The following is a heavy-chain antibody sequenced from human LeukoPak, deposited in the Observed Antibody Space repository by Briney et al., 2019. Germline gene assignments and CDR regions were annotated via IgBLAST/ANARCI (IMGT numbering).Heavy chain of an antibody. CDR2: ISGIGDSA. Sequence: ETLSLTCAVYGGSFSGYYWSWIRQPPGKGLEWVSAISGIGDSAYYADSVKGRFTISRDNSKNTLYLQMNSLRAEDMAVYYCAKVANRGDILTGYFALDYWGQGTLVTVSS. D-gene: IGHD3-9*01. CDR3: AKVANRGDILTGYFALDY. J-gene: IGHJ4*02. CDR1: GGSFSGYY. V-gene: IGHV3-23*01.